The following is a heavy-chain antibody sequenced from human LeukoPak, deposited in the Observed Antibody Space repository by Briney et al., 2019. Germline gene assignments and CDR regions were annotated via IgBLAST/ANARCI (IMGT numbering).Heavy chain of an antibody. Sequence: HPGGSLRLSCAASGFTFSNYAMSWVRQAPGKGLEWVSAISGSFISTYYADSVKGRFTISRDNSKNTLYLQMNSLRAEDTAVYYCARGKSNWPIVVGPAAPDYWGQGTLVTVSS. J-gene: IGHJ4*02. CDR3: ARGKSNWPIVVGPAAPDY. V-gene: IGHV3-23*01. CDR2: ISGSFIST. D-gene: IGHD2-2*01. CDR1: GFTFSNYA.